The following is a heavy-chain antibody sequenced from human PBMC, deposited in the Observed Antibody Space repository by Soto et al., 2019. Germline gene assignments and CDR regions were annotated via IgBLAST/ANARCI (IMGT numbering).Heavy chain of an antibody. CDR2: ISYDGSNK. V-gene: IGHV3-30-3*01. CDR1: GFTFSSYA. Sequence: PGGSLRLSCAASGFTFSSYAMHLVRQAPGKGLEWVSVISYDGSNKYCAYSVKGRFTISRDNSKNTLYLQMNSLRAEDTAVYYRARDNDHGHTYYYYYGMDVGGQGTTVTVSS. J-gene: IGHJ6*02. CDR3: ARDNDHGHTYYYYYGMDV. D-gene: IGHD4-17*01.